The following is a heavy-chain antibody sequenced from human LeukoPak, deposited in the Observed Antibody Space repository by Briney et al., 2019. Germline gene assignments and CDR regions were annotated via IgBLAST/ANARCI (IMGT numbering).Heavy chain of an antibody. V-gene: IGHV1-2*02. CDR3: ARENIEQWPAIDD. CDR1: GYTLTGYY. Sequence: ASVKVSCKASGYTLTGYYMHWVRQAPGQGPEWMGWINGNSGGTKYAQKFEGRVTMTSDTSTSTVQMDLGTLRSDDTAVYYCARENIEQWPAIDDWGQGTLVTVS. CDR2: INGNSGGT. D-gene: IGHD1/OR15-1a*01. J-gene: IGHJ4*02.